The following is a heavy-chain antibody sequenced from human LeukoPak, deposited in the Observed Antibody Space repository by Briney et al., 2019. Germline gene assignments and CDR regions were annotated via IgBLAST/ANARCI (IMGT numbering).Heavy chain of an antibody. CDR2: IYYSGST. Sequence: SKTLSLTCTVSGGSISSSSYYWGWIRQPPGKGLEGIGSIYYSGSTYYNPSLKSRVTISVDTSKNQFSLKLSSVTAADTAVYYCARHLFGSGSYWYFDLWGRGTLVTVSS. J-gene: IGHJ2*01. CDR3: ARHLFGSGSYWYFDL. D-gene: IGHD3-10*01. CDR1: GGSISSSSYY. V-gene: IGHV4-39*01.